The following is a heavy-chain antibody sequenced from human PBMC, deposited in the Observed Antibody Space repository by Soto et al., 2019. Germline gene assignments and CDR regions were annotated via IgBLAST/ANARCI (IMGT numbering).Heavy chain of an antibody. CDR3: ARCDFGDYAPPLVH. CDR1: GYTFSSYG. D-gene: IGHD4-17*01. V-gene: IGHV1-18*01. J-gene: IGHJ4*02. CDR2: ISVYNCHT. Sequence: QVHLMQSGAEVKSPGASVRVSCKASGYTFSSYGVTWVRPAPGQGLEFMGWISVYNCHTNYAHKFQRRVTMTTDTSTSTAYLALRSLTSADTAVYFCARCDFGDYAPPLVHWGKGTLVTVSA.